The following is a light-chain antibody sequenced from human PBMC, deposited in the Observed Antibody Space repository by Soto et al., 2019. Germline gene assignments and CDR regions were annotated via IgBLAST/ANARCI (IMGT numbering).Light chain of an antibody. CDR3: SSYAGSNNRV. CDR1: SSDVGGYNY. Sequence: QSALTQPPSASGSPGQSVTISCTGTSSDVGGYNYVSWYQQHPGKAPKLMIYEVSKRPSGVPDRFPGSKSGNTASLTVSGLQAEDEADYQCSSYAGSNNRVFGTGTKVTVL. CDR2: EVS. J-gene: IGLJ1*01. V-gene: IGLV2-8*01.